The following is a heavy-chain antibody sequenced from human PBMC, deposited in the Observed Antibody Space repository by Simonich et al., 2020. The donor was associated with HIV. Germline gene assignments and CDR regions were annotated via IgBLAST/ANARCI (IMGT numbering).Heavy chain of an antibody. J-gene: IGHJ4*02. CDR1: GFTFSSYA. Sequence: EVQLLESGGGLVQPGGSLRLSCAASGFTFSSYAMSWVRQAPGKGLVWVSASSGSGCSTYYADSVKGRFTISRDNSKNTLYLQMNSLRAEDTAVYYCAKDRYYNFWSGYYDYCGQGTLVTVSS. CDR3: AKDRYYNFWSGYYDY. D-gene: IGHD3-3*01. V-gene: IGHV3-23*01. CDR2: SSGSGCST.